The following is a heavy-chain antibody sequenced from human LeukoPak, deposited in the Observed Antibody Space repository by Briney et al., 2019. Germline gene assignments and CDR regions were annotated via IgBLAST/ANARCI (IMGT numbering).Heavy chain of an antibody. CDR1: GGSISSYY. CDR3: ARGTTPGIAVAGAGY. V-gene: IGHV4-59*01. J-gene: IGHJ4*02. D-gene: IGHD6-19*01. Sequence: SEPLSLTCTVSGGSISSYYWSWMRQPPGKGREWIGYIYYSGSTNYNPSLKSRVTISVDTSKNQFSLKLSSVTAADTAVYYCARGTTPGIAVAGAGYWGQGTLVTVSS. CDR2: IYYSGST.